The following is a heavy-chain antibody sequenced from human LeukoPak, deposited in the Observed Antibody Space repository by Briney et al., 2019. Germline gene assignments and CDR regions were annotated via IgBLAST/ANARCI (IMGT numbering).Heavy chain of an antibody. J-gene: IGHJ4*02. Sequence: SETLSLTCTVSGGSISSGDYYWSWIRQPPGKGLEWIGYIYYSGSTNYNPSLKSRVTISVDTSKNQFPLKLSSVTAADTAVYYCARRTIVGATFDYWGQGTLVTVSS. CDR3: ARRTIVGATFDY. D-gene: IGHD1-26*01. CDR2: IYYSGST. V-gene: IGHV4-61*08. CDR1: GGSISSGDYY.